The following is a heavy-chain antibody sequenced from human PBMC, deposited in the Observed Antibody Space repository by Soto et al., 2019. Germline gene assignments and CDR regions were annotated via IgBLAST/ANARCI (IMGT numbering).Heavy chain of an antibody. CDR1: GFTFKTYS. J-gene: IGHJ4*02. CDR2: ITSSSSYI. Sequence: GSLRLSCAASGFTFKTYSMSWVRQVPGKGLEWLSTITSSSSYIYYADSVKGRFTTSRDNAENSLSLQMNSLRAEDTAIYYCAGGGDRATMGYWGQGTLVTVSS. CDR3: AGGGDRATMGY. V-gene: IGHV3-21*01. D-gene: IGHD5-18*01.